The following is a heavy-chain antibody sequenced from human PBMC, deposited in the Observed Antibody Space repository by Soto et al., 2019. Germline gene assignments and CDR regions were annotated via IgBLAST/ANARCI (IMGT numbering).Heavy chain of an antibody. J-gene: IGHJ4*02. CDR3: ARAGALTGTTAYFDY. V-gene: IGHV3-30-3*01. CDR2: ISYDGSYR. Sequence: QVQLVESGGGVVQPGRSLRLSCAASEFTFNTYAMHWVRQAPGKGLEWVAVISYDGSYRYYADSVKGRFTISRDNPENTLYLQMNSLRAEDTAVYYCARAGALTGTTAYFDYWGQGTLVTVSS. CDR1: EFTFNTYA. D-gene: IGHD1-20*01.